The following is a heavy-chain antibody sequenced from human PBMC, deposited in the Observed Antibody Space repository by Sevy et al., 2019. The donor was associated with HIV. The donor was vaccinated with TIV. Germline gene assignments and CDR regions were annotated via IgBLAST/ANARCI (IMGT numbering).Heavy chain of an antibody. Sequence: GGSLRLSCAASGFAFSSYWMHWVRQTPGKGLVWVSRINSDGSSTSYADSVKGRFTISRDNAKNKLYLQMNSLRAEDTAVYYCARHYDSSGYYVDAFDIWGQGTMVTVSS. CDR3: ARHYDSSGYYVDAFDI. CDR2: INSDGSST. J-gene: IGHJ3*02. CDR1: GFAFSSYW. V-gene: IGHV3-74*01. D-gene: IGHD3-22*01.